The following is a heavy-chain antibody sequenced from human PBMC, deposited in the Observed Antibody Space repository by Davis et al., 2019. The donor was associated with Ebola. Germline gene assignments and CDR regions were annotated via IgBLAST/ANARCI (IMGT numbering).Heavy chain of an antibody. Sequence: GESLKISCKGSGYSFTSYWISWLRQMPGKGLEWMGRIDPSDSYTNYSPSFQGHVTISADKSISTAYLQWSSLKASDTAMYYCARVRNKQLVGSDYWGQGTLVTVSS. D-gene: IGHD6-6*01. J-gene: IGHJ4*02. CDR1: GYSFTSYW. CDR3: ARVRNKQLVGSDY. V-gene: IGHV5-10-1*01. CDR2: IDPSDSYT.